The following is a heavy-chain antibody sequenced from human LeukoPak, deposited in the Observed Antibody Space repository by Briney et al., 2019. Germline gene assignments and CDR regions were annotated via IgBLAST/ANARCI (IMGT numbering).Heavy chain of an antibody. D-gene: IGHD6-13*01. J-gene: IGHJ5*02. CDR1: GFTVSSNY. Sequence: PGGSLRLSCAASGFTVSSNYMSWVRQAPGKGLEWISVIYSGGSTYYADSVKGRFTISRDNSKNTLYLQMNSLRAEDTAVYYCARDPVTDSSSWYVPNWFDPWGQGTLVTVSS. CDR2: IYSGGST. V-gene: IGHV3-66*01. CDR3: ARDPVTDSSSWYVPNWFDP.